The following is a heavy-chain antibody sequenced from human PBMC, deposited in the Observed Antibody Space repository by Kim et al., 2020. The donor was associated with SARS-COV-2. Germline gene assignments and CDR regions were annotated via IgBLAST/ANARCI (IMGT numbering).Heavy chain of an antibody. CDR1: GFTFSSYA. J-gene: IGHJ2*01. Sequence: GGSLRLSCSASGFTFSSYAMHWVRQAPGKGLEYVSAIRSHGAGTYYADSVRGRFTISRDNYKNTVYLQMSGLRPEDTAVYYCVKDREYTISLDRRYFDL. CDR3: VKDREYTISLDRRYFDL. D-gene: IGHD6-6*01. V-gene: IGHV3-64D*09. CDR2: IRSHGAGT.